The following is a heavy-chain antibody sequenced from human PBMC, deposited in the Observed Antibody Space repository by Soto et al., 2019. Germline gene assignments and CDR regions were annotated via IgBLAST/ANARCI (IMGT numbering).Heavy chain of an antibody. J-gene: IGHJ4*02. CDR3: ARDAYDYGDFAGIGY. Sequence: QVQLVQSGAEVKKPGASVKVSCKASGYTFTSYYMHWVRQAPGQGLEWMGIINPSGGSTSYAQKFQGRVTRPRDTSTSTVYVELSSLRSEDTAVYYGARDAYDYGDFAGIGYWGQGTLVTVSS. CDR2: INPSGGST. V-gene: IGHV1-46*01. D-gene: IGHD4-17*01. CDR1: GYTFTSYY.